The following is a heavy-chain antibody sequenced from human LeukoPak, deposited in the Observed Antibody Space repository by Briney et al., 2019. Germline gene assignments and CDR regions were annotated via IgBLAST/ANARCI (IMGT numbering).Heavy chain of an antibody. CDR3: ARAAYCSGDTCYNWFDP. V-gene: IGHV7-4-1*02. CDR1: GYTFTTYA. J-gene: IGHJ5*02. D-gene: IGHD2-15*01. CDR2: LNTNTGNP. Sequence: GASVKVSCKASGYTFTTYAKNWVRQAPGQGLEWMGWLNTNTGNPTYAQGFTGRFVFSLDTSVSTAYLQISSLKAEDTAVYYCARAAYCSGDTCYNWFDPWGQGTLVTVSS.